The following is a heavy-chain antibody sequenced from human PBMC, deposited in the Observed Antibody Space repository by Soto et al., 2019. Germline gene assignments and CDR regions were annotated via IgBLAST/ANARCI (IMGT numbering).Heavy chain of an antibody. CDR1: GFTFSSYG. V-gene: IGHV3-33*01. CDR3: ARDHGLLYLDY. D-gene: IGHD3-10*01. CDR2: IWYDGSNK. J-gene: IGHJ4*02. Sequence: QVQLVESGGGVVQPGRSLRLSCAASGFTFSSYGMHWVRQAPGKGLVWVAVIWYDGSNKYYADSVKGRFTISRDNSKNTLYLQMNSLRAEDTAVYYCARDHGLLYLDYWGQGTLVTVSS.